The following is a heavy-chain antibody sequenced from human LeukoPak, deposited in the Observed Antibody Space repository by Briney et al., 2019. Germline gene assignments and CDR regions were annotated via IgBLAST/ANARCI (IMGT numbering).Heavy chain of an antibody. D-gene: IGHD3-22*01. CDR1: GGSISSGSYY. Sequence: SQTLSLTCTVSGGSISSGSYYWSWIRQPPGKGLEWIGYIYYSGSTNYNPSLKSRVTISVDTSKNQFSLKLSSVTAADTAVYYCARSYNYYDSSGYSYWGQGTLVTVSS. V-gene: IGHV4-61*01. J-gene: IGHJ4*02. CDR2: IYYSGST. CDR3: ARSYNYYDSSGYSY.